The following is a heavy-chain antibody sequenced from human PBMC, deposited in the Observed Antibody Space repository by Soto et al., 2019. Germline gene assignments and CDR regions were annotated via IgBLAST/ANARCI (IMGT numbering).Heavy chain of an antibody. CDR1: GFTFSSYA. CDR2: ISYDGSNK. V-gene: IGHV3-30-3*01. CDR3: ASGRGGFVDTAMYLRDYYYGMDV. D-gene: IGHD5-18*01. J-gene: IGHJ6*02. Sequence: GSLRLSCXASGFTFSSYAMHWVRQAPGKGLEWVAVISYDGSNKYYADSVKGRFTISRDNSKNTLYLQMNSLRAEHTAVYYCASGRGGFVDTAMYLRDYYYGMDVWGQGTTVTVSS.